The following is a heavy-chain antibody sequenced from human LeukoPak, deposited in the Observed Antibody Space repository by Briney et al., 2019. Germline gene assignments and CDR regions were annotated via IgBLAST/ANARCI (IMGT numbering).Heavy chain of an antibody. CDR3: ARDYGGDCSSTSCLGVVDY. Sequence: GGSLRLSCAASGFTFSSYWMSWVRQAPGKGLEWVANIKQDGSEKYYVDSVKGRFTISRDNAKNSLYLQMNSLRAEDTAVYYCARDYGGDCSSTSCLGVVDYWGQGTLVTISS. D-gene: IGHD2-2*01. CDR2: IKQDGSEK. V-gene: IGHV3-7*01. CDR1: GFTFSSYW. J-gene: IGHJ4*02.